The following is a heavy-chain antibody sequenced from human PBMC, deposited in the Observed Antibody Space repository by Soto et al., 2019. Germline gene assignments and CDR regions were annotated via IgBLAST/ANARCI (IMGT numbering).Heavy chain of an antibody. CDR2: INPSGGST. Sequence: ASVKVSCKASGYTFTSYYMHWVRQAPGQGLEWMGIINPSGGSTSYAQKFQGRVTMTRDTSTSTAYMELRSLRSDDTAVYYCAKDASSSWNPEYFQHWGQGTLVTVSS. CDR3: AKDASSSWNPEYFQH. J-gene: IGHJ1*01. V-gene: IGHV1-46*01. CDR1: GYTFTSYY. D-gene: IGHD6-13*01.